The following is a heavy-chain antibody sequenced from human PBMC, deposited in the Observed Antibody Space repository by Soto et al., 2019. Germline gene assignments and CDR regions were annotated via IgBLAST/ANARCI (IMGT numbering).Heavy chain of an antibody. CDR3: ARDLWGYCGADCYPLDV. J-gene: IGHJ6*02. Sequence: PSEALSITCDVSGDTIGTGGYTWAWIRQPPGKALEWIGHTYHSGNPYYNPSLKSRVIISVDRSKNQFSLKLNSVTAADTAVYYCARDLWGYCGADCYPLDVWGQGTTVT. CDR2: TYHSGNP. D-gene: IGHD2-21*02. V-gene: IGHV4-30-2*01. CDR1: GDTIGTGGYT.